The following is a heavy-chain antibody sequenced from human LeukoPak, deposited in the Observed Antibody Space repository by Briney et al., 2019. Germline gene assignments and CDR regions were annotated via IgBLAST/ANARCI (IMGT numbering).Heavy chain of an antibody. CDR3: AKAYYYDSSGYYQGYFDY. CDR1: GFSFNNYP. V-gene: IGHV3-43*01. D-gene: IGHD3-22*01. Sequence: PGGSLRLSCTASGFSFNNYPMHWVRQAPGQGLEWVAVISFHGKNKYYADSVKGRFTISRDNSKNSLYLQMDSLRTEDTALYYCAKAYYYDSSGYYQGYFDYWGQGTLVTVSS. J-gene: IGHJ4*02. CDR2: ISFHGKNK.